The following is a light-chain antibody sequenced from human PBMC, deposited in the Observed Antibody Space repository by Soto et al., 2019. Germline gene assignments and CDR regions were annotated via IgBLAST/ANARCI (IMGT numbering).Light chain of an antibody. CDR2: GAS. CDR3: QDYGSSSIT. Sequence: EVVLTQSPDTLSLSPGERATLSCRASQSVSSNYLAWYQQKPGQAPRLLFYGASTRATGIADRFSGSGSGTDFTLTISRLEPEDFGEDYCQDYGSSSITFAQEIRLAI. V-gene: IGKV3-20*01. J-gene: IGKJ5*01. CDR1: QSVSSNY.